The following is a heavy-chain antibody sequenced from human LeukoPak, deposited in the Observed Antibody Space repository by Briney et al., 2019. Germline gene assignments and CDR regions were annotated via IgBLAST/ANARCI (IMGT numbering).Heavy chain of an antibody. CDR3: TRRGSIAVAGMGDY. V-gene: IGHV3-73*01. CDR2: IRSKANSYAT. D-gene: IGHD6-19*01. J-gene: IGHJ4*02. Sequence: GGSLRLSCAASGFTFSGSAMHWVRQASGKGLEWVGRIRSKANSYATAYAASVKGRLTISRDDSKNTAYLQMNSLKTEDTAVYYCTRRGSIAVAGMGDYWGQGTLVTVSS. CDR1: GFTFSGSA.